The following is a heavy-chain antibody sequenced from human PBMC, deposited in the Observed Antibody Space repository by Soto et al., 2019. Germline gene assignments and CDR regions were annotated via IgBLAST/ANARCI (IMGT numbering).Heavy chain of an antibody. CDR3: AKDRRAYGDYYLKTYYYYYMDV. J-gene: IGHJ6*03. CDR2: ISGSGGST. CDR1: GFTFSSYA. V-gene: IGHV3-23*01. D-gene: IGHD4-17*01. Sequence: GGSLRLSCAASGFTFSSYAMSWVRQAPGKGLEWVSAISGSGGSTYYADSVKGRFTISRDNSKNTLYLQMNSLRAEDTAVYYCAKDRRAYGDYYLKTYYYYYMDVWGKGTTVTVSS.